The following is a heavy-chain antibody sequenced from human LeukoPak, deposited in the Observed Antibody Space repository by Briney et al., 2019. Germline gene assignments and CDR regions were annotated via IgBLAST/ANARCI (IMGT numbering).Heavy chain of an antibody. CDR1: GGSISSYY. CDR2: IYYSGST. J-gene: IGHJ6*02. D-gene: IGHD3-10*01. CDR3: ARHLPGSGSYYMYYYYYGMDV. Sequence: SETLSLTCTVPGGSISSYYWSWIRQPPGKGLEWIGYIYYSGSTNYNPSLKSRVTISVDTSKNQFSLKLSSVTAADTAVYYCARHLPGSGSYYMYYYYYGMDVWGQGTTVTVSS. V-gene: IGHV4-59*08.